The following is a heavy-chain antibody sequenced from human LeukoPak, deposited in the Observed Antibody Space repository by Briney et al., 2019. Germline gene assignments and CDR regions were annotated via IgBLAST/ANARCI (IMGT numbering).Heavy chain of an antibody. Sequence: PSETLSLTCTVSGGSISNSSHYWGWIRQPPGKGLEWIGSIYYSGSTYYNPSLKSRVTISVETSKNQFSLKLSSVTAADTAVYYCASHSSYVSPFRSWGRGPLVTVSP. CDR3: ASHSSYVSPFRS. CDR2: IYYSGST. D-gene: IGHD3-10*02. J-gene: IGHJ5*02. V-gene: IGHV4-39*01. CDR1: GGSISNSSHY.